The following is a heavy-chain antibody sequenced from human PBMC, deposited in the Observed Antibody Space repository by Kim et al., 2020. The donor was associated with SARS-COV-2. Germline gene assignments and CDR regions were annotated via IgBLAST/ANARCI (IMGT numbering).Heavy chain of an antibody. Sequence: GGSLRLSCAASGFTFSNYAMSWVRQAPGKGLEWVSTISGSDGSTYYTDSVRGRFTISRDNSKNTLYLQMNSLRAEDTAVYYCAKKFHYGSGSYLYYFDY. CDR3: AKKFHYGSGSYLYYFDY. CDR2: ISGSDGST. J-gene: IGHJ4*01. CDR1: GFTFSNYA. D-gene: IGHD3-10*01. V-gene: IGHV3-23*01.